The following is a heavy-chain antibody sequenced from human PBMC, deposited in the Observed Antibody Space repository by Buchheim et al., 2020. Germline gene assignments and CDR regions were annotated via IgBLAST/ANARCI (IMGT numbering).Heavy chain of an antibody. Sequence: QVQLVQSGAEVKKPGASVKVSCKSSGYTFTSYYIHWVRQAPGQGFEWMGLINPSGGSTSYAQQFQGRVTMTRDTSTSTVYMELSSLRSKDTAVYYCARVPAGYSSGWHGLDYWGQGTL. D-gene: IGHD6-19*01. CDR2: INPSGGST. CDR3: ARVPAGYSSGWHGLDY. CDR1: GYTFTSYY. V-gene: IGHV1-46*03. J-gene: IGHJ4*02.